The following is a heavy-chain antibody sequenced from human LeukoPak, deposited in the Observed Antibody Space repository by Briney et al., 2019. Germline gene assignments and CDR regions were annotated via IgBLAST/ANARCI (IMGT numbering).Heavy chain of an antibody. CDR2: ISGSGGST. Sequence: GALRLSCAASGFTFSSYAMSWVRQAPGKGLEWVSAISGSGGSTYYADSVKGRFTISRDNSKNTLYLQMNSLRAEDTAVYYCAKQDWELRAFDIWGQGTMVTVSS. CDR3: AKQDWELRAFDI. J-gene: IGHJ3*02. V-gene: IGHV3-23*01. D-gene: IGHD1-26*01. CDR1: GFTFSSYA.